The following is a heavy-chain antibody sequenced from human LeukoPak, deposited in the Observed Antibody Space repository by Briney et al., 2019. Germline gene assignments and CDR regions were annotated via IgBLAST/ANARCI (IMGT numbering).Heavy chain of an antibody. Sequence: SETLSLTCTVSGGSISSSSYYWGWIRQPPGKGLEWIGIIYYSGSTYDNPSLKSRLTISVDTSNNQFSLKLSSVTATDTAVYYCARRGYCSSTSCYEYWFDTWGQGTLVTVSS. CDR2: IYYSGST. J-gene: IGHJ5*02. V-gene: IGHV4-39*01. D-gene: IGHD2-2*01. CDR3: ARRGYCSSTSCYEYWFDT. CDR1: GGSISSSSYY.